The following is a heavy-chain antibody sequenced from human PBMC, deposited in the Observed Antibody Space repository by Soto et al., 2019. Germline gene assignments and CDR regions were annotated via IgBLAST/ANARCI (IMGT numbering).Heavy chain of an antibody. CDR2: IKQDVGEK. J-gene: IGHJ4*02. D-gene: IGHD6-19*01. CDR3: ARAIAVGSTSLDY. CDR1: GFTFSSYW. Sequence: GGSLRLSCAASGFTFSSYWMSWVRQAPGEGLEWVANIKQDVGEKYYVDSVKGRFTISRDNAKNSLYLQMDSLRDEDTAVYFCARAIAVGSTSLDYWGLGTRVTVS. V-gene: IGHV3-7*04.